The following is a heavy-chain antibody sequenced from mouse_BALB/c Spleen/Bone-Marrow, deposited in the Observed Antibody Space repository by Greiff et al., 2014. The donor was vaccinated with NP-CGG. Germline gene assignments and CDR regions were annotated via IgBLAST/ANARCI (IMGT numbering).Heavy chain of an antibody. CDR2: IGPYNGGS. CDR3: VRSGGSRINYAMDY. J-gene: IGHJ4*01. D-gene: IGHD1-1*01. Sequence: EVQLQQSGPELVKPGASVKVSCKASGYSFTDYNIYWVKQGHGKSLEWIGYIGPYNGGSSYNQKFKGKATLTVDKSSTTAFMHLNSLTSEDSAVYYCVRSGGSRINYAMDYWGQGTSVTVSS. V-gene: IGHV1S135*01. CDR1: GYSFTDYN.